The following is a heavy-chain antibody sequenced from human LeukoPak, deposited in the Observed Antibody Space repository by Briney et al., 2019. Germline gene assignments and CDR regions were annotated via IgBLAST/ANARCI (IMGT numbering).Heavy chain of an antibody. CDR2: ISSGDGGYI. D-gene: IGHD2-2*01. CDR3: ARGNAPLPFDY. V-gene: IGHV3-21*01. Sequence: GGSLRLSCAGSGFPFAAFSVHWVRQAPGKGLEWVSSISSGDGGYIYYADSVRGRFTISRDNAEDSVYLQMKSLRAEDTAVYCCARGNAPLPFDYWGQGTPVTVSS. CDR1: GFPFAAFS. J-gene: IGHJ4*02.